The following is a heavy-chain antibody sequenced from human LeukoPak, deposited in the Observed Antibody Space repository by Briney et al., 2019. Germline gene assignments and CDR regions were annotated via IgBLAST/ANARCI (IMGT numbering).Heavy chain of an antibody. CDR3: ARGRTLVLTPAAIPYYFDC. D-gene: IGHD2-8*01. CDR2: IKQDGSEI. J-gene: IGHJ4*02. CDR1: GFTFSRYW. Sequence: GGSLRLSCAASGFTFSRYWMTWVRQGPGKGLEWVANIKQDGSEIHYVDSVEGRFTISRDNAKNSLYLQMNSLRGEDTAVYYCARGRTLVLTPAAIPYYFDCGGQGALVTVSS. V-gene: IGHV3-7*04.